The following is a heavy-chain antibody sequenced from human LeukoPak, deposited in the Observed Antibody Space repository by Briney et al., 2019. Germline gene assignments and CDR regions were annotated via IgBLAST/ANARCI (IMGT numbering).Heavy chain of an antibody. CDR1: GFTFSSYG. CDR2: ISYDGSNK. V-gene: IGHV3-30*18. Sequence: PGGSLRLSCAASGFTFSSYGMHWVRQAPGKGLEWVAVISYDGSNKYYADSVKGRFTISRDNSKNTLYLQMNSLRAEDTAVYYCAKNRIQLWLLRVPIDYWGQGTLVTVSS. D-gene: IGHD5-18*01. J-gene: IGHJ4*02. CDR3: AKNRIQLWLLRVPIDY.